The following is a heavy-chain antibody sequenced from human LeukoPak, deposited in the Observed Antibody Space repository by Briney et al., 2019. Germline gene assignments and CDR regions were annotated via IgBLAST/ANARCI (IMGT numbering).Heavy chain of an antibody. CDR3: ARTTSLTASGYDY. CDR1: GYTFTSYH. CDR2: MNPYSGDR. Sequence: GASVKVSCKTSGYTFTSYHIKWVRQATGQGLEWMGWMNPYSGDRGHAQNFQGRVSITSDTSISTAYLELSSLRSDDTAVYFCARTTSLTASGYDYWGQGTLVTLSS. J-gene: IGHJ4*02. V-gene: IGHV1-8*03. D-gene: IGHD4-17*01.